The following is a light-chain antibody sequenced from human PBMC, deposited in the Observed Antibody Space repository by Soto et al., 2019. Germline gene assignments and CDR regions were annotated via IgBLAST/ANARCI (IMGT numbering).Light chain of an antibody. CDR1: SSDIGYYNY. V-gene: IGLV2-14*01. CDR2: EVS. CDR3: SSYRRNRDVL. J-gene: IGLJ3*02. Sequence: QSALAQPASVSGSPGQSITISCSGTSSDIGYYNYVSWYQQQHPGKAPKLVLYEVSNRPSGISNRFSGSKSGNTASLTISGLQAEDEGDYYCSSYRRNRDVLFGGGTKVTVL.